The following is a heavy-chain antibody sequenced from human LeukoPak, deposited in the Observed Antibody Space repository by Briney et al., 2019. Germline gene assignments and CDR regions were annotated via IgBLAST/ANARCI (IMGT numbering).Heavy chain of an antibody. CDR1: GYTFTGYY. D-gene: IGHD3-10*01. V-gene: IGHV1-2*02. Sequence: EASVKVSCKASGYTFTGYYMHWVRQAPGQGLEWMGWINPNSGGTNYAQKFQGRVTMTRDTSISTAYMELSRLRSDDTAVYYCARDKTVGNSMVRGAIDYWGQGTLVTVSS. J-gene: IGHJ4*02. CDR3: ARDKTVGNSMVRGAIDY. CDR2: INPNSGGT.